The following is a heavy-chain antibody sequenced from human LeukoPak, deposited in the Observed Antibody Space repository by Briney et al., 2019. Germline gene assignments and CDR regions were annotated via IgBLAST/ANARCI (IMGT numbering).Heavy chain of an antibody. J-gene: IGHJ4*02. Sequence: GGSLRLSCAASGFTFDDYAMHWVRQAPGKSLEWVSVISWDGGSTYYADSVKGRFTISRDNSKNSLYLQMNSLRAEDTALYYCAKDDRAVAGIGYFDYWGQGTLVTVSS. CDR3: AKDDRAVAGIGYFDY. D-gene: IGHD6-19*01. CDR2: ISWDGGST. CDR1: GFTFDDYA. V-gene: IGHV3-43D*03.